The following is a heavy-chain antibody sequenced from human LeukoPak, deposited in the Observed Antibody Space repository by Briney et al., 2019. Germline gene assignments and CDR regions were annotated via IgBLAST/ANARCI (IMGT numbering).Heavy chain of an antibody. CDR2: IYYSWST. J-gene: IGHJ3*02. V-gene: IGHV4-59*01. CDR3: ARALVVTATAFDI. D-gene: IGHD2-21*02. CDR1: GGSISSYY. Sequence: SETLSLTCTVSGGSISSYYWSWIRQPPGKGLEWTGYIYYSWSTNYNPSLKSRVTISVDTSKNQFSLKLSSVTAADTAVYYCARALVVTATAFDIWGQGTMVTLSS.